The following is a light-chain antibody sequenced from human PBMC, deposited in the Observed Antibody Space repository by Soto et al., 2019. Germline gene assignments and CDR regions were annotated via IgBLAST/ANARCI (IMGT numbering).Light chain of an antibody. J-gene: IGKJ2*01. Sequence: EIVMTQSPATLSVSPGERATLSCRASQSVSSNLAWYQQKPGQAPRLLIYGASTRATGIPARFSGSRSGTEFTLTISSPQSEDFAVYYCQQYTNWPYTFGQGTKQEIK. V-gene: IGKV3-15*01. CDR1: QSVSSN. CDR3: QQYTNWPYT. CDR2: GAS.